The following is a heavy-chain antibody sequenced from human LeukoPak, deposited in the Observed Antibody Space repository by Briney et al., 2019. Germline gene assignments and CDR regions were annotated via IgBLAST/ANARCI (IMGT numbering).Heavy chain of an antibody. CDR1: GYTFTSYD. Sequence: GASVKVSCKASGYTFTSYDINWVRQAPGQGLEWMGWINPTSGGTNYAQKFQGRVTMTRDTSISTAYMELSRLRSDDTAVYYCARGPRAGMITFGGVIAYFDYWGQGTLVTVSS. CDR2: INPTSGGT. V-gene: IGHV1-2*02. D-gene: IGHD3-16*02. CDR3: ARGPRAGMITFGGVIAYFDY. J-gene: IGHJ4*02.